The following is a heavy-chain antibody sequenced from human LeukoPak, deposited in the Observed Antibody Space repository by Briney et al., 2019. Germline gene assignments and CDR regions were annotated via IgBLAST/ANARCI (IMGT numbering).Heavy chain of an antibody. CDR1: GFPFRSYT. CDR2: ISSSSSPI. D-gene: IGHD6-19*01. CDR3: ATEDSGRFH. Sequence: PGGSLRLSCAASGFPFRSYTMNWVRQAPGKGLEWLSYISSSSSPIYYADSVKGRFTICRDNAKNSLYLQMNSLRDEDTAVYYCATEDSGRFHWGQGTLVTVSS. V-gene: IGHV3-48*02. J-gene: IGHJ4*02.